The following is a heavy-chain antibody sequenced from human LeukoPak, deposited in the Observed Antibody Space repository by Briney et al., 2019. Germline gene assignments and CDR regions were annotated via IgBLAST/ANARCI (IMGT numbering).Heavy chain of an antibody. D-gene: IGHD4-17*01. J-gene: IGHJ4*02. CDR1: GFTFSSYA. CDR2: ISGSGGST. Sequence: PGGSLRLSCAASGFTFSSYAMSWVRQAPGKGLEWVSAISGSGGSTYYADSVKGRLTISKDNSKNALYLRTNSLRTEDTAVYYCAKGGDYGDYVGDYWGQGTLVTVSS. CDR3: AKGGDYGDYVGDY. V-gene: IGHV3-23*01.